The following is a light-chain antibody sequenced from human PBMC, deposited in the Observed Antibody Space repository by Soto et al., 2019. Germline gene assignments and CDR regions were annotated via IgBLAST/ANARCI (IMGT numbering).Light chain of an antibody. CDR2: GAS. CDR3: QQYNNWPIT. V-gene: IGKV3-15*01. CDR1: QSVGIN. J-gene: IGKJ5*01. Sequence: IVLTQSQGTLSLSPGKRASLSCRASQSVGINSLAWYQQKPGQAPRLLIYGASTRATGIPARFSGSGSGTEFTLTISSLQSEDFEVYYCQQYNNWPITFGQGTRLEIK.